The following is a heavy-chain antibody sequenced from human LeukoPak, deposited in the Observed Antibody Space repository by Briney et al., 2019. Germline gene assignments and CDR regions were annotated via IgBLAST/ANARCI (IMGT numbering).Heavy chain of an antibody. CDR1: GFTFNLAW. CDR2: IKNKIDGGTT. Sequence: GGSLRLSCAASGFTFNLAWINWVRQAPGKGLEWVGRIKNKIDGGTTDYAAPVKGRFTISRDDSKNTVYLQMNSLKSEDTALYYCNTDGDYGDYVDSWGQGTLVTVSS. V-gene: IGHV3-15*07. CDR3: NTDGDYGDYVDS. D-gene: IGHD4-17*01. J-gene: IGHJ4*02.